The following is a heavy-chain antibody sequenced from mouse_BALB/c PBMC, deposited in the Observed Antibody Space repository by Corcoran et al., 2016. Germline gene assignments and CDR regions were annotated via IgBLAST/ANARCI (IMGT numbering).Heavy chain of an antibody. V-gene: IGHV1-18*01. CDR2: INPYNGGT. CDR1: GYSFTGYT. J-gene: IGHJ1*01. Sequence: EVQLQQSGPELVKPGASMKISCKASGYSFTGYTMNWVKQSHGKNREWIGLINPYNGGTSYNQKFKGKATVTVDKSSSTAYMELLSLTSEDSAVYYCARGSYFDVWGAGTTVTVSS. CDR3: ARGSYFDV.